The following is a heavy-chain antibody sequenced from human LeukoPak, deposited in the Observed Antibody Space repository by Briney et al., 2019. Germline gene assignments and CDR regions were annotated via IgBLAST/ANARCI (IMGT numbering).Heavy chain of an antibody. CDR1: GFTFSSYS. Sequence: GGSLRLSCTASGFTFSSYSMNWVRQAPGKGLEWVAVISYDGSNKYYADSVKGRFTISRDNSKNTLYLQMNSLRAEDTAVYYCARDKKWWSGILALDAFDIWGQGTMVTVSS. J-gene: IGHJ3*02. V-gene: IGHV3-30-3*01. CDR3: ARDKKWWSGILALDAFDI. D-gene: IGHD2-15*01. CDR2: ISYDGSNK.